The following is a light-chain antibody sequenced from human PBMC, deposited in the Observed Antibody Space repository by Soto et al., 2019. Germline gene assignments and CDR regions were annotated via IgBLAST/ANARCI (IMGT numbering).Light chain of an antibody. J-gene: IGLJ1*01. Sequence: QSALTQPRSVSGSPGQSVTISCTGTSIDVGGYNYVSWYQQHPGKAPKLMIYDVTKWPSGVPDRFSGSKSGNTASLTISGLQAEDEADYYCCSYAGSYTFVFGTGTKLTVL. CDR3: CSYAGSYTFV. CDR1: SIDVGGYNY. CDR2: DVT. V-gene: IGLV2-11*01.